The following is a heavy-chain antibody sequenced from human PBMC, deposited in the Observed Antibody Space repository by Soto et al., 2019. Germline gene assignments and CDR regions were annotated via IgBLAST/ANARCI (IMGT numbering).Heavy chain of an antibody. Sequence: QVQLVQSGAEVKKPGSSVKVSCKASGGNFSSYTISWVRQAPGQGLEWMGRIIPILGIANYAQKFQGRVTFTADKSTSTAYMELSSLRSEDTAVYYCAREEYYYGSGAVFDYWGQGTLVTVSS. V-gene: IGHV1-69*08. J-gene: IGHJ4*02. D-gene: IGHD3-10*01. CDR2: IIPILGIA. CDR3: AREEYYYGSGAVFDY. CDR1: GGNFSSYT.